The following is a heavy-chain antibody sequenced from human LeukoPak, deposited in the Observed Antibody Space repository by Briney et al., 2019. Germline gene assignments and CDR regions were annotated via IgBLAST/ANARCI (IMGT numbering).Heavy chain of an antibody. J-gene: IGHJ4*02. CDR3: AKDVATVTTQLLPTCFDY. CDR1: GFTSSSYA. Sequence: PGGSLRLSCAASGFTSSSYAMSWVRQAPGKGLEWVSAISGSGGSTYYADSVKGRFTISRDNSKNTLYLQMNSLRAEDTAVYYCAKDVATVTTQLLPTCFDYWGQGTLVTVSS. D-gene: IGHD4-17*01. V-gene: IGHV3-23*01. CDR2: ISGSGGST.